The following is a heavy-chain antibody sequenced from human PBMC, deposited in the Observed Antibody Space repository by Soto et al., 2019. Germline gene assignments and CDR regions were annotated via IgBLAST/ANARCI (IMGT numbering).Heavy chain of an antibody. CDR1: GFSLSTSGVG. CDR3: AHYGDYRTAFGI. V-gene: IGHV2-5*02. Sequence: ITLKESGPTLVKPSQTLTLTCTFSGFSLSTSGVGVGWLRQPPGKALEWLALIYWDDDKRYSPSLKSRLTITKDTSKNQVVLTMTNMDPVDTGTYYCAHYGDYRTAFGIWGQGTMVTVSS. D-gene: IGHD4-17*01. CDR2: IYWDDDK. J-gene: IGHJ3*02.